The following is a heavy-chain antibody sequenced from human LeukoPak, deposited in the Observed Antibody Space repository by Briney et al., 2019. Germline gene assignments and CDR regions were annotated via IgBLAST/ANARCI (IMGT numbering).Heavy chain of an antibody. V-gene: IGHV4-39*07. Sequence: SETLSLTCTVSGGSISSSSYYWGWIRQPPGKGLEWIGSSYYSGSTYYNPSLKSRVTISVDTSKNQFSLKLSSVTAADTAVYYCARDQEYYFDYWGQGTLVTVSS. CDR2: SYYSGST. CDR1: GGSISSSSYY. D-gene: IGHD3-10*01. J-gene: IGHJ4*02. CDR3: ARDQEYYFDY.